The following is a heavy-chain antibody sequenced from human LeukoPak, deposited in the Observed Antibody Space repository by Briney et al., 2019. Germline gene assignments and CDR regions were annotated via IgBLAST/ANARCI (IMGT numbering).Heavy chain of an antibody. Sequence: ASVKVSCTASGYTFTNYAMHWVRQAPGQRPEWMGWINGGNGNTEYSQKFQGRVTITRDTSASTAYMELSSLRSEDTAVYYCARAAGGYDIRLYYFDYWGQGTLVTVSS. D-gene: IGHD3-9*01. V-gene: IGHV1-3*01. CDR3: ARAAGGYDIRLYYFDY. CDR2: INGGNGNT. J-gene: IGHJ4*02. CDR1: GYTFTNYA.